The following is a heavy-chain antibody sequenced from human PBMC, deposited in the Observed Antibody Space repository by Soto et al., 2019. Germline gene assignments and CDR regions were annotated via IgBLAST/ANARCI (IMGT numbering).Heavy chain of an antibody. Sequence: SETLSLTCTVSGGSTTPYYWGWIRQPPGKGPEWIGYIYYSGSTNYNPSLKSRLTISVDTSKNQFSLKLSSMTAADTAVYYCARRPYHYVSGAFDVWGQGTMVTVSS. J-gene: IGHJ3*01. CDR3: ARRPYHYVSGAFDV. CDR2: IYYSGST. V-gene: IGHV4-59*08. CDR1: GGSTTPYY. D-gene: IGHD3-10*02.